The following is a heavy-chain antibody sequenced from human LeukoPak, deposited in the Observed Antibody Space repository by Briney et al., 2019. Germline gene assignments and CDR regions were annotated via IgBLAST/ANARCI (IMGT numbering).Heavy chain of an antibody. Sequence: GGSLRLSCAAFRFTFSSYAMSWVRQAPGKGLEWVSTISGSGGSTFYADSVRGRFTISRDNSKNTLYLQMNSLRAEDTAVYYCAKGGLTTPLHYWGQGTLVTVSS. V-gene: IGHV3-23*01. CDR1: RFTFSSYA. CDR2: ISGSGGST. CDR3: AKGGLTTPLHY. D-gene: IGHD1-14*01. J-gene: IGHJ4*02.